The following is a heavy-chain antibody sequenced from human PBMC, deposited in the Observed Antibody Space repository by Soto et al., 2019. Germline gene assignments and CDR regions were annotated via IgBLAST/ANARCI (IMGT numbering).Heavy chain of an antibody. D-gene: IGHD2-21*01. CDR3: GRVVEGATRHTDFDS. CDR1: GVSIHNSHSF. CDR2: VYYSGGA. J-gene: IGHJ5*01. Sequence: QVHLQESGPGLVKPSETLSLTCAVSGVSIHNSHSFWGWIRQPPGKGLEFIANVYYSGGAHYNPSFKGRVTISIDTATNQVSLRMSSVTAADTAVYFCGRVVEGATRHTDFDSWGQGTLVNVSS. V-gene: IGHV4-39*01.